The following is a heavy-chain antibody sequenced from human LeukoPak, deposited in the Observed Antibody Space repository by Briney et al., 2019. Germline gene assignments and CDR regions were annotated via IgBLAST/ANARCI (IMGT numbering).Heavy chain of an antibody. Sequence: ASVKVSFKASGSTFTSYSISWVRQAPGQGLGWMGWISTYNGNTYYAQKLQGRVTMTTDTSTTTAYMELRSLRSDGTAVYYCARVRLASEMGYYYYYMDVWGKGTTVTVSS. J-gene: IGHJ6*03. CDR1: GSTFTSYS. V-gene: IGHV1-18*01. D-gene: IGHD5-24*01. CDR3: ARVRLASEMGYYYYYMDV. CDR2: ISTYNGNT.